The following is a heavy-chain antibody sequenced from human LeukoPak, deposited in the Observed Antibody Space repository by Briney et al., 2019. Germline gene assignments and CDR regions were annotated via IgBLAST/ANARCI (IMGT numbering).Heavy chain of an antibody. CDR2: INHSGST. CDR3: ARGTWNLIFGYYYGMDV. J-gene: IGHJ6*02. Sequence: SETLSLTCTVSGGSISSYYWSWIRQPPGKGLEWIGEINHSGSTNYNPSLKSRVTISVDTSKKQFSLKLSSVTAADAAVYYCARGTWNLIFGYYYGMDVWGQGTTVTVSS. CDR1: GGSISSYY. D-gene: IGHD1-1*01. V-gene: IGHV4-34*01.